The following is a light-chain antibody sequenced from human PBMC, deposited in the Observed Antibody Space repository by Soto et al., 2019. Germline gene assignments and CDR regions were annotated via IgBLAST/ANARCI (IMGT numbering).Light chain of an antibody. V-gene: IGKV3-15*01. Sequence: EIVMTQSPATMSVSPGEGATLSCRASQSMGSNVAWYQQKPGQAPRLLIYGASTRAAGIPARFSGSGSGTEFTLTITSLQSEDFAVYYCQQFHNWPRTFGQGTKVDI. CDR2: GAS. J-gene: IGKJ1*01. CDR1: QSMGSN. CDR3: QQFHNWPRT.